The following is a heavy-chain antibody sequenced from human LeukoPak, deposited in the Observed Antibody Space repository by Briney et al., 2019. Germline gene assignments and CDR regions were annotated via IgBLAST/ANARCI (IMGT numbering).Heavy chain of an antibody. V-gene: IGHV3-49*04. Sequence: GGSLRLSCTASGFTFGNYAMSWVRQAPWKGLEWVGFIRSKACGGTTEYAAAVKVIFTISRDDSKSIAYLQMNSLKTEDTAVYYCTSSGEDYYDSSGMYWGQGTLVTVSS. CDR3: TSSGEDYYDSSGMY. J-gene: IGHJ4*02. D-gene: IGHD3-22*01. CDR2: IRSKACGGTT. CDR1: GFTFGNYA.